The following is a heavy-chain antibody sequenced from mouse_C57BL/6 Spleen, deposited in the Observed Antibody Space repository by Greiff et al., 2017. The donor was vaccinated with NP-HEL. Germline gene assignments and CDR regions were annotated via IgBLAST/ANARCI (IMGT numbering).Heavy chain of an antibody. CDR3: ASSDGYYGGMAY. CDR2: LDPADSYT. Sequence: VQLQQSGAELVMPGASVKLSCKASGYTFTSYWMHWVKPRPGQGLEWIGELDPADSYTNYNQKFTGKFTLTVDNTASTAYMQLSSLTSGDSAFYYCASSDGYYGGMAYCGQGKLVTVSA. D-gene: IGHD2-3*01. J-gene: IGHJ3*01. V-gene: IGHV1-69*01. CDR1: GYTFTSYW.